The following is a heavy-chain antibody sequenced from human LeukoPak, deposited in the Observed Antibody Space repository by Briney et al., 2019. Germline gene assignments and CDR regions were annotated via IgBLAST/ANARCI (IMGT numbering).Heavy chain of an antibody. CDR1: GFTFGDYA. Sequence: GGSLRLSCTASGFTFGDYAMSWVRQAPGKGLEWVGFIRSKAYGGTTEYDASVKGRFTISRDDSKSIAYLQMNSLKTEDTAVYYCTRESDYGDYDYWGQGTLVTVSS. J-gene: IGHJ4*02. V-gene: IGHV3-49*04. CDR2: IRSKAYGGTT. D-gene: IGHD4-17*01. CDR3: TRESDYGDYDY.